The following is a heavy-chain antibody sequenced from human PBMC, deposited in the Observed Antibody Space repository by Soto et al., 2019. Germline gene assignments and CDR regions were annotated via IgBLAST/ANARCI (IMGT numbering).Heavy chain of an antibody. D-gene: IGHD3-10*01. CDR3: SRFRGSYGMDV. V-gene: IGHV1-69*02. CDR1: GGTFSSYT. Sequence: QVQLVQSGAEVKKTGSSVKVSCKASGGTFSSYTISWVRQAPGQGLEWMGRIIPILGIPNYAQKFQSRVTITADKSTSTAYMELSRLRSEETDVYYCSRFRGSYGMDVWGQGTTVTLSS. CDR2: IIPILGIP. J-gene: IGHJ6*02.